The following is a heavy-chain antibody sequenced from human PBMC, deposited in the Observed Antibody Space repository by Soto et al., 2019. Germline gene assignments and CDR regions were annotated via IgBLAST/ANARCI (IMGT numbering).Heavy chain of an antibody. D-gene: IGHD6-13*01. Sequence: GGSLILSCAASGFTFSSYAMSWVRQAPGQGLEWVSSISASGDSTHNADSVKGRFAISRANSKNTLDLQLNTLTADDTPVYYCAKGGLYNSSWYEVYLGQGP. CDR3: AKGGLYNSSWYEVY. J-gene: IGHJ4*02. CDR2: ISASGDST. CDR1: GFTFSSYA. V-gene: IGHV3-23*01.